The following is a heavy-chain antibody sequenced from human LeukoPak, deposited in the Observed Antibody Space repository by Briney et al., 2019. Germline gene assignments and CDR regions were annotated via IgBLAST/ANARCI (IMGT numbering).Heavy chain of an antibody. CDR1: GGPFSGYY. CDR3: ASGVVPAVSHY. J-gene: IGHJ4*02. CDR2: INRSGTT. Sequence: SETLSLTCAVYGGPFSGYYWSWIRQPPGKGLEWIGEINRSGTTKYNPSLKSRVTISVDTSKNQFSLKLSSVTAADTAVYYCASGVVPAVSHYRGQGTLVTVSS. D-gene: IGHD2-2*01. V-gene: IGHV4-34*01.